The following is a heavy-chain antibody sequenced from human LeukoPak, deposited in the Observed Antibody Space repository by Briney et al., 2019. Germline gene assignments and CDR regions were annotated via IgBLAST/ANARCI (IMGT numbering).Heavy chain of an antibody. CDR1: GFTFSIYE. D-gene: IGHD6-19*01. Sequence: GGSLRLSCAASGFTFSIYEMNWVRQAPGKGLEWISYISSGGTIYYAESVKGRFTISRDNAKNSLYLQMNSLRAEDTALYHCARDGYSSGWLDYWGQGTLVTVSS. J-gene: IGHJ4*02. V-gene: IGHV3-48*03. CDR3: ARDGYSSGWLDY. CDR2: ISSGGTI.